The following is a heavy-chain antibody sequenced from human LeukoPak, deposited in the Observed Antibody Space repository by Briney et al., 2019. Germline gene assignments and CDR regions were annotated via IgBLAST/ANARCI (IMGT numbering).Heavy chain of an antibody. Sequence: SETLSLTCTVSGGSIATGGCYWSWLRQPPGKGLEWIGEINHSGSTNYNPSLKSRVTISVDTSKNQFSLKLSSVTAADTAVYYCARVYGYNYFDYWGQGTLVTVSS. V-gene: IGHV4-34*01. J-gene: IGHJ4*02. CDR2: INHSGST. CDR1: GGSIATGGCY. CDR3: ARVYGYNYFDY. D-gene: IGHD5-12*01.